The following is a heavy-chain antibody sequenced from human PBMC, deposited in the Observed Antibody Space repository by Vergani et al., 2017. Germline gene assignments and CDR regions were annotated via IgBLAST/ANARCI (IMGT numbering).Heavy chain of an antibody. CDR3: ARVMGERGTSSSWYPAEYFQH. D-gene: IGHD6-13*01. V-gene: IGHV1-2*02. J-gene: IGHJ1*01. CDR1: GYTFTGYY. CDR2: INPNSGGT. Sequence: QVQLVQSGAEVKKPGASVKVSCKASGYTFTGYYMHWVRQAPGQGLEWMGWINPNSGGTNYAQKFQGRVTMTRDTSISTAYMELSRLRSDDTAVYYCARVMGERGTSSSWYPAEYFQHWGQGTLVTVSS.